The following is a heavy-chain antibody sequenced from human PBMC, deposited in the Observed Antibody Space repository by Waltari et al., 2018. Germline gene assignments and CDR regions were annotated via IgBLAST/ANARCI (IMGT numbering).Heavy chain of an antibody. CDR3: ARDSKFDP. D-gene: IGHD4-4*01. CDR2: INSGGTT. CDR1: GFSISDKY. J-gene: IGHJ5*02. Sequence: EVQLVESGGCLIQPGGSLRLSCAASGFSISDKYMSCVRQAQGKGLEWVSFINSGGTTYYADSVKGRFTISRDNSKNTVYLQMNSLRAEDTAMYYCARDSKFDPWGQGTLVTVSS. V-gene: IGHV3-53*01.